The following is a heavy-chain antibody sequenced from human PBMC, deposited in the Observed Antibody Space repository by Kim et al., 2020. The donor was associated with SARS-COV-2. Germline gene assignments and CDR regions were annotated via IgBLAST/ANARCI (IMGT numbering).Heavy chain of an antibody. CDR1: GFTFSSYW. CDR3: ARRKRAHPQFWGLGAFDI. J-gene: IGHJ3*02. D-gene: IGHD7-27*01. CDR2: INSDGSST. V-gene: IGHV3-74*01. Sequence: GGSLRLSCAASGFTFSSYWMHWVRQAPGKGLVWVSRINSDGSSTSYADSVKGRFTISRDNAKNTLYLQMNSLRAEDTAVYYCARRKRAHPQFWGLGAFDIWGQGTMVTVSS.